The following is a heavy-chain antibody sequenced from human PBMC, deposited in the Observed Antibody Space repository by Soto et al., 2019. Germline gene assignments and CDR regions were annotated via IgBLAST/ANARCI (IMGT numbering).Heavy chain of an antibody. J-gene: IGHJ3*02. D-gene: IGHD3-9*01. V-gene: IGHV1-18*01. Sequence: GASVKVSCKASWYTFTSYGMSWVRQAPGQGLEWMGWISAYNGNTNYAQKLQGRVTMTTDTSTSTAYMELRSLRSDDTAVYYCARRLRYFDWLLDDAFDIWGQGTMVTVSS. CDR2: ISAYNGNT. CDR3: ARRLRYFDWLLDDAFDI. CDR1: WYTFTSYG.